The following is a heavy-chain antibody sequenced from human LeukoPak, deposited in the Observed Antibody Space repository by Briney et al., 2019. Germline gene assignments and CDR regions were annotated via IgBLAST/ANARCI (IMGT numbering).Heavy chain of an antibody. V-gene: IGHV4-34*01. CDR2: INHSGST. CDR1: GGSFSGYY. D-gene: IGHD4-17*01. J-gene: IGHJ4*02. CDR3: ARDDYDDY. Sequence: SETLSLTCAVYGGSFSGYYWSWIRQPPGKGREWIGEINHSGSTNYNPSLKSRVTISVDTSKNQFSLKLSSVTAADTAVYYCARDDYDDYWGQGTLVTVSS.